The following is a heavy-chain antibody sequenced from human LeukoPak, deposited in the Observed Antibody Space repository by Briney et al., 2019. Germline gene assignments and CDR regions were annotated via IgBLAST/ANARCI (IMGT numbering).Heavy chain of an antibody. D-gene: IGHD5-24*01. J-gene: IGHJ4*02. CDR3: AKGISADGYNFERGADY. Sequence: PGGSLRLSCAASGFRFGTYVISWVRRAPGKGLALVSSVGGDRHVTYYADSVKGRFTISRDNSQHTLFLQMDSLRVEDTAIYYCAKGISADGYNFERGADYWGQGSQVSVSS. CDR2: VGGDRHVT. CDR1: GFRFGTYV. V-gene: IGHV3-23*01.